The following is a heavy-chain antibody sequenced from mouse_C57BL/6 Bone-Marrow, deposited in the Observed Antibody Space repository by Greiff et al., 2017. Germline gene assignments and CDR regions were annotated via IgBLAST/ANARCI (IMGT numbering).Heavy chain of an antibody. Sequence: VQLKQSGPVLVKPGASVKMSCKASGYTFTDYYMNWVKQSHGKSLEWIGVINPYNGGTSYNQKFKGKATLTVDKSSSTAYMELNSLTSEDSAVYYCARWLPLYAMDYWGQGTSVTVSS. CDR2: INPYNGGT. D-gene: IGHD2-2*01. CDR1: GYTFTDYY. V-gene: IGHV1-19*01. CDR3: ARWLPLYAMDY. J-gene: IGHJ4*01.